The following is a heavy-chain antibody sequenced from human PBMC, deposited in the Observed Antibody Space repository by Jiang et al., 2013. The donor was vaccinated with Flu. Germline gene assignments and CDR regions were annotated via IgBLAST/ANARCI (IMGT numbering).Heavy chain of an antibody. V-gene: IGHV4-59*01. Sequence: GLVKPSETLSLTCTVSGGSISSYYWSWIRQPPGKGLEWIGYIYYSGSTNYNPSLKSRVTISVDTSKNQFSLKLSSVTAADTAVYYCARMIAVAGTGFDYWGQGTLVTVSS. CDR3: ARMIAVAGTGFDY. CDR1: GGSISSYY. D-gene: IGHD6-19*01. CDR2: IYYSGST. J-gene: IGHJ4*02.